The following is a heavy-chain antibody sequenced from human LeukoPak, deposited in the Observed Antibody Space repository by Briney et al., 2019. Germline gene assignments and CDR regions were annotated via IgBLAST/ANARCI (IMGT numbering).Heavy chain of an antibody. J-gene: IGHJ4*02. CDR3: ARRVWGSSWHYFDY. D-gene: IGHD6-13*01. Sequence: GSLRLSCAASGFTFSTYWMSWVRQAPAKGLEWVANIKQDGSGKDYVDSVRGRFTISRDNAKNSLYLQMNILRAEDTAVYYCARRVWGSSWHYFDYWGQGTLVTVSS. CDR1: GFTFSTYW. CDR2: IKQDGSGK. V-gene: IGHV3-7*01.